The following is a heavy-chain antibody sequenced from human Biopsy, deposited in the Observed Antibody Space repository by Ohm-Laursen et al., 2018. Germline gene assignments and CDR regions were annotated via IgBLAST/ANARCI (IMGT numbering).Heavy chain of an antibody. D-gene: IGHD6-19*01. J-gene: IGHJ4*02. CDR1: GGSISSDY. V-gene: IGHV4-59*07. Sequence: SDTLSLTCTVSGGSISSDYWSWVRQSPGKGLERIGNISNRWSNNNNPSLRGRGTISVDTSKNQFSLKLSSVTAADTAIYYCARGMRSSGWPYFDSWGQGTLVTVSS. CDR2: ISNRWSN. CDR3: ARGMRSSGWPYFDS.